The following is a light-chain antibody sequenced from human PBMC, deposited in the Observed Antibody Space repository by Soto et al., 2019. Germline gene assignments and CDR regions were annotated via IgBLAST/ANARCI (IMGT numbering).Light chain of an antibody. V-gene: IGKV3-15*01. CDR1: QSLSSS. J-gene: IGKJ4*01. CDR2: GTS. Sequence: KLLTQSPGTLSLSPGERATLFCRASQSLSSSLAWYQQKSGQAPRLIIYGTSRRATGVPVRFSGSGSGAEFTLTISSLQSEDCEIYYCQQYHTWPITFGGGTKVDIK. CDR3: QQYHTWPIT.